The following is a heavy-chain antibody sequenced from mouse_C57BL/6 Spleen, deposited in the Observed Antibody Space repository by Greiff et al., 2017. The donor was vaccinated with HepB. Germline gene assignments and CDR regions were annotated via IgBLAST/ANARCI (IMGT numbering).Heavy chain of an antibody. D-gene: IGHD2-3*01. Sequence: QVQLQQPGAELVKPGASVKLSCKASGYTFTSYWMQWVKQRPGQGLEWIGEIDPSDSNTNYNQKFKGKATLTVDTSSSTAYMQLSSLTSEDSAVYYDARFDGYYAMDYWGQGTSVTVSS. V-gene: IGHV1-50*01. CDR1: GYTFTSYW. CDR3: ARFDGYYAMDY. CDR2: IDPSDSNT. J-gene: IGHJ4*01.